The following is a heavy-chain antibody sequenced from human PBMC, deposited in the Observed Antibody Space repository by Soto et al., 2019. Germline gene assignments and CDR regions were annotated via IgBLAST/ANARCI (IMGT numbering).Heavy chain of an antibody. V-gene: IGHV4-59*01. Sequence: SETLSLTCTVSGGSISSYYWSWIRQPPGKGLEWIGYIYYSGSTNYNPSLKSRVTISVDTSKNQFSLKLSSVTAADTAVYYCARGWFAVSYRRPFDYWGEGTLVTVSS. D-gene: IGHD1-26*01. J-gene: IGHJ4*02. CDR3: ARGWFAVSYRRPFDY. CDR2: IYYSGST. CDR1: GGSISSYY.